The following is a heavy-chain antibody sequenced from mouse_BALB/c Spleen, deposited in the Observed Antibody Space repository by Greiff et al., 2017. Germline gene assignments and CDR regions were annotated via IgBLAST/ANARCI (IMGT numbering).Heavy chain of an antibody. Sequence: EVKLQESGPGLVKPSQSLSLTCTVTGYSITSDYAWNWIRQFPGNKLEWMGYISYSGSTSYNPSLKSRISITRDTSKNQFFLQLNSVTTEDTATYYCARGNLYYFDYWGQGTTLTVSS. CDR2: ISYSGST. V-gene: IGHV3-2*02. CDR1: GYSITSDYA. J-gene: IGHJ2*01. CDR3: ARGNLYYFDY.